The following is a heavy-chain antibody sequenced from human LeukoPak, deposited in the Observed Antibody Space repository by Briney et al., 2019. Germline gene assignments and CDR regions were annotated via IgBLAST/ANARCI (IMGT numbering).Heavy chain of an antibody. D-gene: IGHD3-10*01. J-gene: IGHJ3*02. CDR2: IKQDGSEK. Sequence: GGSLRLSCVASGFTFSDYWMTWVRQAPGKGLECVANIKQDGSEKFYVDSVKGRFTISRDNAKNTLYLQMNSLRAEDTAVYYCARDGRFSYGAFDIWGHGTMVTVSS. CDR1: GFTFSDYW. CDR3: ARDGRFSYGAFDI. V-gene: IGHV3-7*01.